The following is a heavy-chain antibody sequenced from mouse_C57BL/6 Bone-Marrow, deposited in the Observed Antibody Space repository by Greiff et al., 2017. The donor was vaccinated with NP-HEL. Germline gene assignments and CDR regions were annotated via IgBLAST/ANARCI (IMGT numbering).Heavy chain of an antibody. V-gene: IGHV1-52*01. CDR3: ARPFYYYGSSAFAY. Sequence: QVQLQQPGAELVRPGSSVKLSCKASGYTFTSYWMHWVKQRPIQGLEWIGNIDPSDSETHYNQKFKDKATLTVDKSSSTAYMQLSSLTSEDSAVYYCARPFYYYGSSAFAYWGQGTLVTVSA. CDR1: GYTFTSYW. D-gene: IGHD1-1*01. CDR2: IDPSDSET. J-gene: IGHJ3*01.